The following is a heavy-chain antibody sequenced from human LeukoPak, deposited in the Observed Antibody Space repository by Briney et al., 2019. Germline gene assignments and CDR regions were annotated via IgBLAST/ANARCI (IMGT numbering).Heavy chain of an antibody. CDR1: GFTFSSYS. CDR2: ISSSGSTI. Sequence: PGGSLRLSCAASGFTFSSYSMNWVRQAPGKGLEWVSSISSSGSTIYYADSVKGRFTISRDNAKNSLYLQMNSLRAEDTAVYYCARGGNYGDYFDYWGQGTLVTVSS. D-gene: IGHD4-17*01. V-gene: IGHV3-48*04. CDR3: ARGGNYGDYFDY. J-gene: IGHJ4*02.